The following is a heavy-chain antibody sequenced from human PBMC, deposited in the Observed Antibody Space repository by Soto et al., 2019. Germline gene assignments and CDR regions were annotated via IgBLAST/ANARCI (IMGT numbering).Heavy chain of an antibody. CDR3: ARYYPGAIDV. J-gene: IGHJ3*01. Sequence: QLQVQESGPGLVKPSETLSLTCTVSGGSVTTYSCYWGWLRQPLGKGLEWIGSVYFSGSTFYNPSRKSRVPISVDTSKQEFSLRLSSLTAAETAVFYCARYYPGAIDVWGQGTMVAVSS. V-gene: IGHV4-39*01. CDR1: GGSVTTYSCY. CDR2: VYFSGST. D-gene: IGHD1-26*01.